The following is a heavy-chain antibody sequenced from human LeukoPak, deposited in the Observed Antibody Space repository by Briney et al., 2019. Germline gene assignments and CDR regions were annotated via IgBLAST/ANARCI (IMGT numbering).Heavy chain of an antibody. CDR1: GFIFNNYA. CDR3: AKRESVPR. Sequence: PGRSLRLSCAASGFIFNNYAIFWVRQAPGKGPEWVSSISGNTEDTLYADSVKGRFTISRDNSKRMVYLQMNSLRAEDTALYYCAKRESVPRWAQGTLVTVSS. CDR2: ISGNTEDT. V-gene: IGHV3-23*01. J-gene: IGHJ4*02. D-gene: IGHD2-2*01.